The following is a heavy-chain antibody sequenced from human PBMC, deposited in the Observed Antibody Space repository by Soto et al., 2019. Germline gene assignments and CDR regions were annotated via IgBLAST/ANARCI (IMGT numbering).Heavy chain of an antibody. Sequence: EVHLLESGGGLVQPGGSLRLSCAASGFTFSSRAMSWVRQAPGKGLDWVSIISASGDNTYYADSVKGRFTISRDNSENTLYLQVNSLRAEDTAVYYCAKLTYSDLWSGSHDSWGQGTLVTVSS. CDR2: ISASGDNT. CDR3: AKLTYSDLWSGSHDS. J-gene: IGHJ4*02. D-gene: IGHD3-3*01. CDR1: GFTFSSRA. V-gene: IGHV3-23*01.